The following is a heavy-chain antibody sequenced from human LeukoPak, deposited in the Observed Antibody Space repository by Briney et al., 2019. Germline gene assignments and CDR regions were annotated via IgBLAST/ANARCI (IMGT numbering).Heavy chain of an antibody. V-gene: IGHV4-59*01. CDR3: ARGGYGIPFDF. CDR2: LYNSGST. Sequence: SETLSLTCTVSGGSISGYYWSWIRQSPGKGLEWIGYLYNSGSTRYNPSLKSRVTISLVTSKNQISLRLTSVTAADTAVYYCARGGYGIPFDFWGQGSLVTVSS. CDR1: GGSISGYY. D-gene: IGHD4-17*01. J-gene: IGHJ4*02.